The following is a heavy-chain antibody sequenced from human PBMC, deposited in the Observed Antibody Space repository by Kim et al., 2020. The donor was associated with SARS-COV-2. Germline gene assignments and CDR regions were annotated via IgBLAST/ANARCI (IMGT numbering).Heavy chain of an antibody. D-gene: IGHD3-22*01. J-gene: IGHJ4*02. CDR3: ARVPYYYDSSAYYYFDY. V-gene: IGHV3-21*01. Sequence: VKGRFTISRDNAKNSLYLQMNSLRAEDTAVYYCARVPYYYDSSAYYYFDYWGQGTLVTVSS.